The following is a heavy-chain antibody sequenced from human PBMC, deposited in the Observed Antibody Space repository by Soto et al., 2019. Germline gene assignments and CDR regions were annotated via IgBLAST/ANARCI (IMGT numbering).Heavy chain of an antibody. D-gene: IGHD6-19*01. CDR2: IYWNDDK. Sequence: SGPTLVNPTQTLTLTCTFSGFSLSTSGVGVGWIRQPPGKALEWLALIYWNDDKRYSPSLKSRLTITKDTSKNQVVLTMTNMDPVDTATYYWAHGLWCSSGWYLFDYWGQGTLVTVSS. CDR3: AHGLWCSSGWYLFDY. J-gene: IGHJ4*02. V-gene: IGHV2-5*01. CDR1: GFSLSTSGVG.